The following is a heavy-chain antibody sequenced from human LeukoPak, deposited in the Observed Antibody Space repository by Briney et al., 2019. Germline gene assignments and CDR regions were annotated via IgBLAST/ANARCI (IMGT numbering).Heavy chain of an antibody. CDR1: GYTFTAYY. V-gene: IGHV1-2*02. J-gene: IGHJ3*02. Sequence: ASVKVSCKASGYTFTAYYIHWVRQAPGQGLEWMGWINPNSGGTNYAQYFQGRVTMTRDTSITTAYMELSRLTSDDTAVYYCARPRWLGTDSFDIWGQGTMVTVSS. D-gene: IGHD4-23*01. CDR2: INPNSGGT. CDR3: ARPRWLGTDSFDI.